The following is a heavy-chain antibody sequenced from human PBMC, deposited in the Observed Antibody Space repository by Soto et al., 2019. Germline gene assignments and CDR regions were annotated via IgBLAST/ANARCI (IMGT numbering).Heavy chain of an antibody. J-gene: IGHJ2*01. CDR1: VGSISSGGYY. V-gene: IGHV4-31*03. D-gene: IGHD3-16*02. Sequence: TLSLTCTVSVGSISSGGYYWSWILQHPGKGLEWIGYIYYSGSTYYNPSLKSRVTISVDTSKNQFSLKLSSVTAADTAVYYCARDRYDYWYFDLWGRGTLVTVSS. CDR2: IYYSGST. CDR3: ARDRYDYWYFDL.